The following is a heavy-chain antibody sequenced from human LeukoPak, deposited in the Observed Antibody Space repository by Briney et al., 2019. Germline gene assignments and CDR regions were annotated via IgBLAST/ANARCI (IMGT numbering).Heavy chain of an antibody. CDR2: VNADGGNT. J-gene: IGHJ4*02. D-gene: IGHD1-26*01. CDR1: GFTFDNYR. Sequence: TGGSLRLSCAASGFTFDNYRMSWVRQAPGKGLEWVSTVNADGGNTYYADSVKGRFTISRDNSKSTLILQMNGLRVEDTALYYCTKRVKYGGTWDHFADWGQGTLVTVSS. V-gene: IGHV3-23*01. CDR3: TKRVKYGGTWDHFAD.